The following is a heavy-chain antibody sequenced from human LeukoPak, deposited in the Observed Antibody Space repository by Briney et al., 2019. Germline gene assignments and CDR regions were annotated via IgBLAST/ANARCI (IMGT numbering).Heavy chain of an antibody. CDR3: AKASVRGVNNYYYYYMDV. D-gene: IGHD3-10*01. V-gene: IGHV3-23*01. J-gene: IGHJ6*03. CDR1: GFTFSSYG. CDR2: ISGSGGST. Sequence: GGSLRLSCAASGFTFSSYGMSWVRQAPGKGLEWVSAISGSGGSTYYADSVKGRFTISRDNSKNTLYLQMNSLRAEDTAVYYCAKASVRGVNNYYYYYMDVWGKGTTVTISS.